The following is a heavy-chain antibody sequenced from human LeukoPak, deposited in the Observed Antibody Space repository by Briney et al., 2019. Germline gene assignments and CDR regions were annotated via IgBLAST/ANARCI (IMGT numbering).Heavy chain of an antibody. D-gene: IGHD6-19*01. CDR1: GFTFSSYA. CDR2: ISYDGSNK. V-gene: IGHV3-30*04. Sequence: GGSLRLSRAASGFTFSSYAMHWVRQAPGKGLEWVAVISYDGSNKYYADSVKGRFTISRDNSKNTLYLQMNSLRAEDTAVYYCARGDPSGWYFSDDYFDYWGQGTLVTVSS. CDR3: ARGDPSGWYFSDDYFDY. J-gene: IGHJ4*02.